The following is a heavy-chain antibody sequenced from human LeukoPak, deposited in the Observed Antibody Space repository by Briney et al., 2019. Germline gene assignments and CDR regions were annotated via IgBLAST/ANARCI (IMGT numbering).Heavy chain of an antibody. CDR1: GGSISSYY. CDR3: ARHYDSSGYWYYFDY. V-gene: IGHV4-59*08. CDR2: IYYSGST. Sequence: SETLSLTCTVSGGSISSYYWSWIRQPPGKGLEWIGYIYYSGSTNYNPSLKSRVTISVDTSKNQFSLKLTSVTAADTAVYYCARHYDSSGYWYYFDYWGQGTLVTVSS. D-gene: IGHD3-22*01. J-gene: IGHJ4*02.